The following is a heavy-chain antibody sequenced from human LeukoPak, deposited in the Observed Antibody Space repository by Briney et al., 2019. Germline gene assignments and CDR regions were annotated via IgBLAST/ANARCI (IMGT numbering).Heavy chain of an antibody. V-gene: IGHV1-46*01. CDR1: GYIFTSYY. J-gene: IGHJ3*02. Sequence: ASVKVSCKASGYIFTSYYMYWVRQAPEQGLEWMGIINPSGGSIRYAQKFQGRVTMTRDTSTSTVYMELSSLRSEDTAVYYCARGRNYYDSSGYYYEGDAFDIWGQGTMVTVSS. D-gene: IGHD3-22*01. CDR2: INPSGGSI. CDR3: ARGRNYYDSSGYYYEGDAFDI.